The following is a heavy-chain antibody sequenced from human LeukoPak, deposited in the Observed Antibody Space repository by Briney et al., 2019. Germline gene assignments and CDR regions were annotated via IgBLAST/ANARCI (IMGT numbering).Heavy chain of an antibody. CDR3: ARHSGYPLFYFDY. D-gene: IGHD5-12*01. J-gene: IGHJ4*02. CDR2: ISLSGGST. Sequence: GSVRLSCVASGCTFSSYAMSWVRQAPGKGLEWVASISLSGGSTYYAHSVKGRFTISRDNSTTTVYLEMNILRAEDTAVYYCARHSGYPLFYFDYWGQGTLVTVST. V-gene: IGHV3-23*01. CDR1: GCTFSSYA.